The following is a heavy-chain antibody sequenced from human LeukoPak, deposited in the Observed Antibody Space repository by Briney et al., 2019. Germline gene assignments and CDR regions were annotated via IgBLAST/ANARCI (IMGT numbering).Heavy chain of an antibody. CDR1: GYTFTGYY. D-gene: IGHD3-3*01. CDR3: ARDPYYDFWSGVFDP. J-gene: IGHJ5*02. Sequence: ASVQVSCKASGYTFTGYYMLWVRQAPGQGLEGMGWINPNSGGTNYAQKFQGRVTMTRDTSISTAYMELSRLRSDDTAVYYCARDPYYDFWSGVFDPWGQGTLVTVSS. CDR2: INPNSGGT. V-gene: IGHV1-2*02.